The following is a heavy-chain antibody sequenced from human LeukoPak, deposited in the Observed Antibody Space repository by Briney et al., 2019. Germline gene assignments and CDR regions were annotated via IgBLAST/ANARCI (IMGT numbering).Heavy chain of an antibody. J-gene: IGHJ4*02. D-gene: IGHD1-26*01. V-gene: IGHV3-7*01. CDR1: GFTFSSYW. CDR3: ARLRGSYSSDY. CDR2: IKQDGSEK. Sequence: GGSLRLSCAASGFTFSSYWMSWVRQAPGKGLEWVANIKQDGSEKYYVDSVKGRLTISRGNAMNSLYLQMNSLRAEDTAVYYCARLRGSYSSDYWGQGTLVTVSS.